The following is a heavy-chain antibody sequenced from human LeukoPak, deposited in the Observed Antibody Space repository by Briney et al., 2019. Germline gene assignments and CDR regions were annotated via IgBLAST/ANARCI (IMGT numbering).Heavy chain of an antibody. CDR3: AKDDSYTAMAYNTDF. J-gene: IGHJ4*02. Sequence: PGGSLRLSCAASGFTFSSYAMSWVRQAPEKGLEWVSAISGSGGSTYYADSVKGRFTISRDNSKNTLYLQMNSLRAEDTAVYYCAKDDSYTAMAYNTDFWGQGTLVTVSS. D-gene: IGHD5-18*01. CDR1: GFTFSSYA. V-gene: IGHV3-23*01. CDR2: ISGSGGST.